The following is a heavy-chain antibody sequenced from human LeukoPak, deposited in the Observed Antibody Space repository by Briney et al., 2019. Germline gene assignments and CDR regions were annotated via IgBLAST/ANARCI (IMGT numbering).Heavy chain of an antibody. CDR3: ARVTGSSISSRSLLY. D-gene: IGHD6-13*01. J-gene: IGHJ4*02. CDR1: VYPFCNYG. Sequence: ASVKVSCKASVYPFCNYGINWVRHAPGRGVEGVGQINPYNVNTLYAQRLQGRVTLTPDTTTSTSYMEKRILTSADTAIYYCARVTGSSISSRSLLYWGQGTLVTVSS. CDR2: INPYNVNT. V-gene: IGHV1-18*01.